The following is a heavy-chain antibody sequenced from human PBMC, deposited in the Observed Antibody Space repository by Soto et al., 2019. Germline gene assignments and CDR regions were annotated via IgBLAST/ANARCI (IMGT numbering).Heavy chain of an antibody. Sequence: QVQLVQSGAEVKKPGSSVKVSCKASGGTFSSYAISWVRQAPGQGLEWMGGIIPIFGTANYAQKLQGRVTITAEKSTSTAYMELSSLRSEDTAVYYCARSGITMIDENWFDPWGQGTLVTVSS. CDR3: ARSGITMIDENWFDP. CDR2: IIPIFGTA. D-gene: IGHD3-22*01. V-gene: IGHV1-69*06. CDR1: GGTFSSYA. J-gene: IGHJ5*02.